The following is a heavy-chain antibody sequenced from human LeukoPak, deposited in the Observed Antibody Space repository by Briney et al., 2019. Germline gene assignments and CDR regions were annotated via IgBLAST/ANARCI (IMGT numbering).Heavy chain of an antibody. CDR1: GGSISSYY. J-gene: IGHJ5*02. CDR3: ARDRRGYSYGFNGLLYGIWFDP. V-gene: IGHV4-59*01. D-gene: IGHD5-18*01. CDR2: IYYSGST. Sequence: SETLSLTCTVSGGSISSYYWSWIRQPPGKGLEWIGYIYYSGSTNYNPSLKSRVTISVDTSKNQFSLKLSSVTAADTAVYYCARDRRGYSYGFNGLLYGIWFDPWGQGTLVTVSS.